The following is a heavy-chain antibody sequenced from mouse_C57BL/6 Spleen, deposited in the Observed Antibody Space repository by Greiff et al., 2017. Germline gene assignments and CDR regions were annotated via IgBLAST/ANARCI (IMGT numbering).Heavy chain of an antibody. CDR1: GYTFTSYW. D-gene: IGHD1-2*01. Sequence: QVQLQQPGAELVKPGASVKLSCKASGYTFTSYWMHWVKQRPGQGLEWIGMIHPNSGSTNYNEKFKSKATLTVDKSSSTAYMQLSSLTSEDSAVYYCARKLALLGYFDVWGTGTTVTVSS. CDR2: IHPNSGST. V-gene: IGHV1-64*01. CDR3: ARKLALLGYFDV. J-gene: IGHJ1*03.